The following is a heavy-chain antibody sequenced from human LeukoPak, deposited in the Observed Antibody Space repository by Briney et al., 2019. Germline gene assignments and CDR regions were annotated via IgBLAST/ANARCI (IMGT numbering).Heavy chain of an antibody. J-gene: IGHJ4*02. Sequence: GGSLRLSCVASGFTFSTYTMNWVRQAPGKGLEWVSSISSSSRYIYYADSVKGRFTISRDNAKNSLYLQMNSLRAEDTAVYYCARDLRGYPYWGQGTLVTVSS. V-gene: IGHV3-21*01. CDR2: ISSSSRYI. D-gene: IGHD3-22*01. CDR1: GFTFSTYT. CDR3: ARDLRGYPY.